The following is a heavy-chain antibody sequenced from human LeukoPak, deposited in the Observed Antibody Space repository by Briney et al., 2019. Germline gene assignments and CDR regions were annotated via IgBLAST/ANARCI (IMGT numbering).Heavy chain of an antibody. D-gene: IGHD1-14*01. V-gene: IGHV4-59*01. CDR3: ARGEVYRSYYYYGMDV. Sequence: SETLSLTCTVSGGSISSYYWSWIRQPPGKGLEWIGYIYYSGSTNYNPSLKSRVTISVDTSKNQFSLKLSSVTAADPAVYYCARGEVYRSYYYYGMDVWGQGTTVTVSS. CDR2: IYYSGST. J-gene: IGHJ6*02. CDR1: GGSISSYY.